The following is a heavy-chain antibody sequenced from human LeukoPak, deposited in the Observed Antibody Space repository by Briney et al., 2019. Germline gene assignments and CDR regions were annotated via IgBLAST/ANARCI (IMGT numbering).Heavy chain of an antibody. J-gene: IGHJ3*02. CDR1: GGSISSYY. D-gene: IGHD3-10*01. V-gene: IGHV4-59*08. CDR3: ARLRGYGSGSYYAFDI. CDR2: IYYSGST. Sequence: SETLSLTCTVPGGSISSYYWSWIRQPPGKGLEWIGYIYYSGSTNYNPSLKSRVTISVDTSKNQFSLKLSSVTAADTAVYYCARLRGYGSGSYYAFDIWGQGTMVTVSS.